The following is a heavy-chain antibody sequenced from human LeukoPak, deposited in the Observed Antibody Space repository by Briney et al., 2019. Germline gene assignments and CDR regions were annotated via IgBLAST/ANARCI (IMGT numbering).Heavy chain of an antibody. Sequence: GSSVKVSCKASGGTFSSYAISWVRQAPGQGLEWMGRIIPILGIANYAQKFQGRVTITADKSTSTAYMELSSLRSEDTAVYYCARGTLYYDILTGHSDYGMDVWGQGTTVTVSS. V-gene: IGHV1-69*04. CDR1: GGTFSSYA. CDR3: ARGTLYYDILTGHSDYGMDV. CDR2: IIPILGIA. J-gene: IGHJ6*02. D-gene: IGHD3-9*01.